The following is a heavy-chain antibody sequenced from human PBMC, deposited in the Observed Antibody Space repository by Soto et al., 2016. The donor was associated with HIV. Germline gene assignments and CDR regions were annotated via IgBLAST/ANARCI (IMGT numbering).Heavy chain of an antibody. J-gene: IGHJ3*02. Sequence: VQLVETGGGLIQPGGSLRLSCAVSGFSVSSNYMSWVRQAPGRGLEWVAVISNYGRPDYADSVKGRFTISRDPSNNTLYLQMSSLRVEDTAMYYCARPLLWFGESSGGPFEIWGQGTMVTVSS. CDR3: ARPLLWFGESSGGPFEI. CDR2: ISNYGRP. V-gene: IGHV3-53*02. D-gene: IGHD3-10*01. CDR1: GFSVSSNY.